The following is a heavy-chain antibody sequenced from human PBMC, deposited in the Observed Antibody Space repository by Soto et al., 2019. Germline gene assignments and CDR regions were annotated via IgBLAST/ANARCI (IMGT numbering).Heavy chain of an antibody. Sequence: AASVKVSCKASGYSFTSYWIGWVRQMPGKGLECMGFIYPGDSDTTYSPSFQGHVTISADKYSSTAYLQWSSLKASDTAMYYCARVDSSGCSEYWGQGTLVTVSS. CDR2: IYPGDSDT. CDR3: ARVDSSGCSEY. V-gene: IGHV5-51*01. J-gene: IGHJ4*02. D-gene: IGHD6-25*01. CDR1: GYSFTSYW.